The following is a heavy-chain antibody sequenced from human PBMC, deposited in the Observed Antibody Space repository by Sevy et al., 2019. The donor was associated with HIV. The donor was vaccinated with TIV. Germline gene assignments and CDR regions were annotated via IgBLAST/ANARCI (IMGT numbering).Heavy chain of an antibody. CDR2: INSDGSST. J-gene: IGHJ4*02. Sequence: GGSLRLSCAASGFTFSRYWMHWVRQAPGKGLVWVSRINSDGSSTNYADSVKGRLTISRDNAKNTLYLQMNSLRAEDTAVYYCAREYSGTYYYFDYWGQGTLVTVSS. V-gene: IGHV3-74*01. D-gene: IGHD1-26*01. CDR1: GFTFSRYW. CDR3: AREYSGTYYYFDY.